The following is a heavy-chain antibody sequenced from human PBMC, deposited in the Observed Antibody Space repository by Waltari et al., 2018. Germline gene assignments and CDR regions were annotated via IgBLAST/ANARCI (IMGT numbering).Heavy chain of an antibody. CDR3: ARDIAFGGVIVMNEAFDF. D-gene: IGHD3-16*02. CDR1: VFTFRSYG. Sequence: QLYLVESGGGVVQPGRFLRPSCAASVFTFRSYGMHWVRPPPGKGLQWVAVISSTGSNTYYADSVRGRFTISRDNSKNILYLQMNSLRAEDTAVYYCARDIAFGGVIVMNEAFDFRGRGTTVTVSP. CDR2: ISSTGSNT. J-gene: IGHJ3*01. V-gene: IGHV3-33*01.